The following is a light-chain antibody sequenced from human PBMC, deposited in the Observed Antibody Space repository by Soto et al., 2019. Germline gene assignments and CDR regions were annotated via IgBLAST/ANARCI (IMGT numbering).Light chain of an antibody. V-gene: IGLV2-14*03. CDR2: DVS. J-gene: IGLJ1*01. CDR1: SSEVGGYNY. CDR3: SSYTSSSRVV. Sequence: QSALTHPASVSGSPGQSITISCTGTSSEVGGYNYVSWYQHHPVKAPKLMIYDVSNRPSGVSNRFSGAKSGNTASLTISGLQAEDEADYYCSSYTSSSRVVFGSGTKLTVL.